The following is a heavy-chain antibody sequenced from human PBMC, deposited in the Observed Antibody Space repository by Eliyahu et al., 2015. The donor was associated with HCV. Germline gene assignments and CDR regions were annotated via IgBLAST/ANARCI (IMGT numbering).Heavy chain of an antibody. CDR2: INWXGGGT. V-gene: IGHV3-20*04. CDR3: ARASDRGYSYGSDY. Sequence: EVQLVESGGGVVRPGGSLRLSXAASGFPFDDYGMWXVRQXPGKGLXWVSGINWXGGGTGYADSVKGRFTISRDNAKNSLYLQMNSLRADDTAVYYCARASDRGYSYGSDYWGQGTLVTVSS. CDR1: GFPFDDYG. J-gene: IGHJ4*02. D-gene: IGHD5-18*01.